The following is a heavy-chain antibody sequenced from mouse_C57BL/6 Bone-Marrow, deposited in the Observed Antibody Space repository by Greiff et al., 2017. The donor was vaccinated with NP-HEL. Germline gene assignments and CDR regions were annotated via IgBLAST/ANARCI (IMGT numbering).Heavy chain of an antibody. CDR2: IYPRSGNT. CDR1: GYTFTSYG. Sequence: VKLMESGAELARPGASVKLSCKASGYTFTSYGISWVKQRTGQGLEWIGEIYPRSGNTYYNEKFKGKATLTADKSSSTAYMELRSLTSEDSAVYFCARNYGSSYDVWGTGTTVTVSS. V-gene: IGHV1-81*01. CDR3: ARNYGSSYDV. J-gene: IGHJ1*03. D-gene: IGHD1-1*01.